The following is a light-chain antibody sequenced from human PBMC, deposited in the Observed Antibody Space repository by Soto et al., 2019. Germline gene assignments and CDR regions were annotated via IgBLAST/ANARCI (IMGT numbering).Light chain of an antibody. J-gene: IGLJ2*01. V-gene: IGLV1-44*01. Sequence: QSVLTQPPSASGTPGQRVAISCSGGNSNIGINPVNWYLHLPRTAPKLLIYNSNPRPSGVPDRFSGSKSGTSASLAIDGLQSEDEADYFCSAWDDTIYGPVFGGGTKLTVL. CDR3: SAWDDTIYGPV. CDR2: NSN. CDR1: NSNIGINP.